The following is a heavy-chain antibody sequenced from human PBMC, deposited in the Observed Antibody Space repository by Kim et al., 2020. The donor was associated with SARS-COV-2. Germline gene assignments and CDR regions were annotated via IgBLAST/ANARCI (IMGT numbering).Heavy chain of an antibody. CDR2: ISYVENNE. CDR3: VKDYYYDSSGYNDY. CDR1: GFTFSGYG. V-gene: IGHV3-30*18. Sequence: GGSLRLSCAASGFTFSGYGMHWVRQAPGKGLEWMAVISYVENNEYYADSVKGRFTISRDNSNNTLYLQMNSLRVEDTAVYCCVKDYYYDSSGYNDYWGQGTLVTVSS. J-gene: IGHJ4*02. D-gene: IGHD3-22*01.